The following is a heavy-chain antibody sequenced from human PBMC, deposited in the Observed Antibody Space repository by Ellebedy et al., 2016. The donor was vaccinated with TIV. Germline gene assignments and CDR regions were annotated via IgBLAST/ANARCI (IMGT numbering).Heavy chain of an antibody. CDR1: GFIFSGAA. J-gene: IGHJ3*01. D-gene: IGHD6-13*01. CDR2: ISFHVINH. V-gene: IGHV3-30*04. CDR3: ARGYGFGSSWSDAFDV. Sequence: GESLKISCATSGFIFSGAAIHWVRQAPGKGLEWVAVISFHVINHYYADSVRGRFTISRDNSRNTAYLQMTNLRAEDTATYFCARGYGFGSSWSDAFDVWGQGTMVTISS.